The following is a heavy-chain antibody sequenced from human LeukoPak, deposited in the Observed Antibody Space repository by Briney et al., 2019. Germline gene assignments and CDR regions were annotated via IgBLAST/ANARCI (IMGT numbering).Heavy chain of an antibody. CDR2: INEDGSEK. J-gene: IGHJ4*02. CDR1: GFTFSSYA. Sequence: GGSLRLSCAASGFTFSSYAMSWVRQAPGKGPEWVGNINEDGSEKQYVDSVKGRFSISRDNARNSLYLQMDSLRAEDSAVYYCARGETHYYDTSGYWAYYFDYWGQGTLVTVSS. D-gene: IGHD3-22*01. CDR3: ARGETHYYDTSGYWAYYFDY. V-gene: IGHV3-7*04.